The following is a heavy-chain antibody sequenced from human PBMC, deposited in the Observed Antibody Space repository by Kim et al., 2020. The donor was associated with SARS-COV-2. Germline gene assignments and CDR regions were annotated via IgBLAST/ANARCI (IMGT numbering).Heavy chain of an antibody. Sequence: SETLSLTCAVSGGSISSGGYSWSWIRQPPGKGLEWIGYIYHSGSTYYNPSLKSRVTISVDRSKNQFSLKLSSVTAADTAVYYCARAPHTYRKYGMDVWGQGTTVTVSS. CDR3: ARAPHTYRKYGMDV. D-gene: IGHD4-4*01. CDR1: GGSISSGGYS. V-gene: IGHV4-30-2*01. J-gene: IGHJ6*02. CDR2: IYHSGST.